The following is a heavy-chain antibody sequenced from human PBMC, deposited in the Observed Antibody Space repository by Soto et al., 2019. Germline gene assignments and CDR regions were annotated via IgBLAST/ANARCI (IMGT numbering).Heavy chain of an antibody. J-gene: IGHJ4*02. V-gene: IGHV3-23*01. Sequence: SLRLSCAASGFTFSSYTLNWVRRAPGKGLEWVATGSDRRTGNTHYSDSVRGRFTLSRDHSRNILFLQMGSLRADDTALYYCTTWLTAHFDYWGRGTQVTVSS. D-gene: IGHD2-21*02. CDR3: TTWLTAHFDY. CDR1: GFTFSSYT. CDR2: GSDRRTGNT.